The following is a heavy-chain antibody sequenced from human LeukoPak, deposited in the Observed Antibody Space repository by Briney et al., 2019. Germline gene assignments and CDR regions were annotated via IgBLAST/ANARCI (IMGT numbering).Heavy chain of an antibody. J-gene: IGHJ4*02. D-gene: IGHD5-18*01. CDR2: INIDGTTT. V-gene: IGHV3-74*01. CDR1: GFTISSYW. Sequence: PGGSLRLSCAASGFTISSYWIHWVRHAPGKGLVWVSRINIDGTTTTYADSVKGRFTISRDNAKNTVYLQMNSLWAEDTAVYYCAREAWIQLRAGPFDYWGQGTLVTVSP. CDR3: AREAWIQLRAGPFDY.